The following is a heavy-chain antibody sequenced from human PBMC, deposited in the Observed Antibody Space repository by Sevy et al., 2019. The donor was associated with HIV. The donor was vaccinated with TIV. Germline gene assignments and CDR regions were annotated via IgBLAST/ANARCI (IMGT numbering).Heavy chain of an antibody. CDR3: AKALNPALESIIEVVLRTLKGFDV. Sequence: GGSLRLSCAASGFTFNTHAMAWVRQAPGMGLEWVSVISGPGLSTYYADSVKGRFTISRDNSKNTLYLQMNSLRADDTATYYCAKALNPALESIIEVVLRTLKGFDVWGQRTMVTVSS. CDR2: ISGPGLST. CDR1: GFTFNTHA. D-gene: IGHD3-22*01. V-gene: IGHV3-23*01. J-gene: IGHJ3*01.